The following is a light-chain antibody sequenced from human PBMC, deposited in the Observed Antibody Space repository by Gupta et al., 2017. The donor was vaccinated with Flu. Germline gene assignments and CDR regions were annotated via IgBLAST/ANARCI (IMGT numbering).Light chain of an antibody. J-gene: IGLJ3*02. CDR3: AAWDDSLNSWV. CDR2: SSH. V-gene: IGLV1-44*01. Sequence: QSVLTQPPSASATPGQRVTISCSGSSANIGSNTVTWFQQFPGTAPKLLIYSSHQRPSGVPDRFSGSKSVTAASLAISGLQSEDEADYYCAAWDDSLNSWVFGGGTKLTVL. CDR1: SANIGSNT.